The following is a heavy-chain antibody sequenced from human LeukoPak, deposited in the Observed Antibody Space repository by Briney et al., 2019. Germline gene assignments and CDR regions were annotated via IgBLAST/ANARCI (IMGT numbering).Heavy chain of an antibody. J-gene: IGHJ4*02. CDR1: GYTFTGYY. D-gene: IGHD4-17*01. V-gene: IGHV1-2*02. Sequence: GASVKVSCKASGYTFTGYYMHWVRQAPGQGLEWMGWINPNSGGTNYAQKFQGRVTMTRDTSISTAYMELSRLKSDDTAVYYCARAHTVTITFDYWGQGTLVTVSS. CDR2: INPNSGGT. CDR3: ARAHTVTITFDY.